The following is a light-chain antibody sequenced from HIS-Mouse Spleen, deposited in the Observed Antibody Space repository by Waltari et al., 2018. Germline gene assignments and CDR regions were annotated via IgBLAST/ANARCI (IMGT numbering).Light chain of an antibody. J-gene: IGKJ4*01. CDR1: QAISSA. V-gene: IGKV1-13*02. CDR3: QQFNSYPALT. CDR2: DAS. Sequence: IQLTQSPSSLSASVGVTVTITCRASQAISSALAWYQQKPGKAPKLLIYDASSLESGVPSRFSGSGSGTDFTLTISSLQPEDFATYYCQQFNSYPALTFGGGTKVEIK.